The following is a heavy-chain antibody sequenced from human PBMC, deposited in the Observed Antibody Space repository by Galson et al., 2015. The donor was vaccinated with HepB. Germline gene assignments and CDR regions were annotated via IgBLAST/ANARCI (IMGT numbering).Heavy chain of an antibody. J-gene: IGHJ6*02. CDR3: ARPQIMRGIDV. CDR2: ISTTGSVT. Sequence: SLRLSCAAPGFKFSDYFMTWIRQARGGGLDWVAYISTTGSVTYSAPSVKGRFTISRDNSNNTLYLFMTSLRVEDTAIYYCARPQIMRGIDVWGRGTAVTVSS. V-gene: IGHV3-11*01. CDR1: GFKFSDYF.